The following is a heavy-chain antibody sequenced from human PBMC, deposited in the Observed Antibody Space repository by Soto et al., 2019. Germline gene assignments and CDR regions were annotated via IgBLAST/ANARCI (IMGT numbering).Heavy chain of an antibody. CDR2: ISASGDKT. V-gene: IGHV3-23*01. CDR1: GFSFSSNS. Sequence: LRLSCAASGFSFSSNSMTWVRQAPAKGLEWVSGISASGDKTFYSDSVKGRFTISRDIYKTTLYLQMSSLRAEDTAVYYCTKWSGFGDAWGQGTLVSVSS. CDR3: TKWSGFGDA. J-gene: IGHJ5*02. D-gene: IGHD3-10*01.